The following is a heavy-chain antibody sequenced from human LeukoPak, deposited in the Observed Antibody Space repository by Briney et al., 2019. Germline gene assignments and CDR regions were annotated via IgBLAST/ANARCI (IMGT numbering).Heavy chain of an antibody. Sequence: GGSLRPSCAASGYTFSSHGLTWVRQAPGKGLEWVSTINGAGDNTYYAETVKGRFTISRDNSKNTLYLQMHSLRAEDTAIYYCAKVSVCYGCYLDYWGQGTLVTVS. J-gene: IGHJ4*02. D-gene: IGHD3-16*01. CDR3: AKVSVCYGCYLDY. CDR1: GYTFSSHG. V-gene: IGHV3-23*01. CDR2: INGAGDNT.